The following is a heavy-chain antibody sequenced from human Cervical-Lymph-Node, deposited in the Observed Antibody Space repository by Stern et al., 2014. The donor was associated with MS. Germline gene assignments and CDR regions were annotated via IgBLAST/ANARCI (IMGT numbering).Heavy chain of an antibody. D-gene: IGHD2-21*02. CDR2: IIPIFDTP. V-gene: IGHV1-69*01. Sequence: QVQLVESGAEVMKVGSSVKVSCKASGGIFSSLAINWVRQAPGQGLEWVGGIIPIFDTPNYARQFKGRVTITADASTNTAHLELSSLRSDDTAVYYCAAPAAVTVGSMDVWSQGTTVIVSS. CDR1: GGIFSSLA. CDR3: AAPAAVTVGSMDV. J-gene: IGHJ6*02.